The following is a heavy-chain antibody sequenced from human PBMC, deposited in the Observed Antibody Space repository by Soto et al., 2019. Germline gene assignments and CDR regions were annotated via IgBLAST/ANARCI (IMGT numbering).Heavy chain of an antibody. CDR3: AKDRPRSAMVRGEFDP. CDR2: ISGSGGST. CDR1: GFTFSSYA. J-gene: IGHJ5*02. Sequence: EVQLLESGGGLGQPGGSLRLSCAASGFTFSSYAMSWVRQAPGKGLEWVSAISGSGGSTYYADSVKGRFTISRDNSKNTLYLQMNSLRAEDTAVYYCAKDRPRSAMVRGEFDPWGQGTLVTVSS. V-gene: IGHV3-23*01. D-gene: IGHD3-10*01.